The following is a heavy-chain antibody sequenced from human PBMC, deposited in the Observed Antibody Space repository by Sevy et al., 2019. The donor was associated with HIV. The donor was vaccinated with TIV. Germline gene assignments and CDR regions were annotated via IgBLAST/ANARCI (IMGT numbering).Heavy chain of an antibody. Sequence: GGSLRLSCAASGFTFSSYEMNWVRLAPGKGLELISYLSSGGSPIDYADSVKGRFTISRDNAKNSLYLQMNSLRVEDTAFYCSGGVDAYYDKGLDPWGQGTLVTVSS. CDR3: GGVDAYYDKGLDP. V-gene: IGHV3-48*03. CDR2: LSSGGSPI. J-gene: IGHJ5*02. CDR1: GFTFSSYE. D-gene: IGHD3-16*01.